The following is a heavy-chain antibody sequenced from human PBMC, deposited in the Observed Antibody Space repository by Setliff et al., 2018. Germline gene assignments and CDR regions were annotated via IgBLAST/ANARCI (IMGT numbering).Heavy chain of an antibody. V-gene: IGHV4-38-2*02. D-gene: IGHD3-3*02. Sequence: SETLSLTCTVSGYSISNGYYWGWIRQPTGKGLEWLGSFFHTGNTYYNPSLEGRVTISVDTSNNQFSLKLSSVTAADTAVYYCARHLWGRYMAESSDYFDYWGQGSLVTVSS. CDR3: ARHLWGRYMAESSDYFDY. CDR1: GYSISNGYY. CDR2: FFHTGNT. J-gene: IGHJ4*02.